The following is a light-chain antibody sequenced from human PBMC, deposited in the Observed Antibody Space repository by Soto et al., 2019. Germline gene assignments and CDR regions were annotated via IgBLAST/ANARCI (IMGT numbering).Light chain of an antibody. CDR1: QGISTY. V-gene: IGKV1-17*03. Sequence: DIQMTQSPSAMSASVGDRVTITCRASQGISTYLAWFQQKPGKVPQRLIYAASSLHSGVPSRFSGSGAGTEFTLTISSLQPEDSATYYCLHHNSYSYTFGQGTKLEIK. J-gene: IGKJ2*01. CDR3: LHHNSYSYT. CDR2: AAS.